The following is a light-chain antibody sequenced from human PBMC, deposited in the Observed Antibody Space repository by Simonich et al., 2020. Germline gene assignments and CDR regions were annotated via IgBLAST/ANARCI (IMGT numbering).Light chain of an antibody. V-gene: IGKV3D-20*01. CDR1: QSVSSSY. CDR3: QQYGSSRT. J-gene: IGKJ2*02. CDR2: DAS. Sequence: EIVMTQSPATLSLSPGERATLSCRASQSVSSSYLAWYQQKPGLAPRPLIYDASSRATGIPDRFSGSGSGTDFTLTISRLEPEDLAVYYCQQYGSSRTFGQGTKLEIK.